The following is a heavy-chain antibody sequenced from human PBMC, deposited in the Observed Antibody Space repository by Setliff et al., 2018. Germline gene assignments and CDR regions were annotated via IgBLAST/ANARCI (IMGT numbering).Heavy chain of an antibody. CDR2: ISGSGGST. CDR1: GFTFSSYS. V-gene: IGHV3-21*01. CDR3: ARDPHFDS. J-gene: IGHJ4*02. Sequence: NPGGSLRLSCAASGFTFSSYSMNWVRQAPGKGLEWVSAISGSGGSTYYADSVKGRFSISRDNAKNSLYLQMNGLRAEDTAVYYCARDPHFDSWGQGTLVTVSS.